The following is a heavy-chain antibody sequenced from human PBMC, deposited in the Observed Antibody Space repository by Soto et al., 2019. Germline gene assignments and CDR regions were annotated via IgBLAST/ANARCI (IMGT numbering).Heavy chain of an antibody. J-gene: IGHJ6*02. CDR1: GYTFTSYY. CDR3: ARDESKDPVGYCSGGSCYSGGMAV. CDR2: INPSGGST. V-gene: IGHV1-46*01. D-gene: IGHD2-15*01. Sequence: ASVKVSCKASGYTFTSYYMHWVRQAPGQGLEWMGIINPSGGSTSYAQKFQGRVTMTRDTSTSTVYMELSSLRSEDTAVYYCARDESKDPVGYCSGGSCYSGGMAVWGQGTTVTVSS.